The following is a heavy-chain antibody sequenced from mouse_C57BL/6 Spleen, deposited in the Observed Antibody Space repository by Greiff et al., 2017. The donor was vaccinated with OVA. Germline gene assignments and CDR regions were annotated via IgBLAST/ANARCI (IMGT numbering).Heavy chain of an antibody. Sequence: EVKVVESGGGLVKPGGSLKLSCAASGFTFSDYGMHWVRQAPEKGLEWVAYISSGSSTIYYADTVKGRFTISRDNAKNTLFLQMTSLRSEDTAMYYCARGITTVVAHYYAMDYWGQGTSVTVSS. CDR3: ARGITTVVAHYYAMDY. D-gene: IGHD1-1*01. CDR1: GFTFSDYG. J-gene: IGHJ4*01. CDR2: ISSGSSTI. V-gene: IGHV5-17*01.